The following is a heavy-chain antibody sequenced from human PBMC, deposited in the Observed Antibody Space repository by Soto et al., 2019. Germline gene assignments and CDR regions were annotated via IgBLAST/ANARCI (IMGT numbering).Heavy chain of an antibody. CDR2: ISGSGGIT. D-gene: IGHD1-1*01. J-gene: IGHJ4*02. CDR3: ATDQLSLLNYDY. CDR1: GLSFSTYA. Sequence: EVQLLESGGGLVQPGGSLRLSCAASGLSFSTYAMSWVRQAPGKGLEWVSGISGSGGITNYADSVKGRFTISRDNSKNTLYLQMNSLRAEDTAVYYCATDQLSLLNYDYWGQGTLVTVSS. V-gene: IGHV3-23*01.